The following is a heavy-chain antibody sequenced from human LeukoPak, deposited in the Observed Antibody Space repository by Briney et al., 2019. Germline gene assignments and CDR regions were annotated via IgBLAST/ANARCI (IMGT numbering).Heavy chain of an antibody. Sequence: SETLSLTCAVYGGSFSGYYWSWIRQPPGNGLEWIGEINHSGSTNYNPSLKSRVTISVDTSKNQFSLKLSSVTAADTAVYYCARSYGSTSSFDPWGQGTLVTVFS. CDR3: ARSYGSTSSFDP. CDR2: INHSGST. CDR1: GGSFSGYY. J-gene: IGHJ5*02. V-gene: IGHV4-34*01. D-gene: IGHD2-2*01.